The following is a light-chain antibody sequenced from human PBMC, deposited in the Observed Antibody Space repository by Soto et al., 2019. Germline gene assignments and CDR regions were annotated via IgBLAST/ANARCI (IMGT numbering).Light chain of an antibody. Sequence: GVKQSAGTLSLSLGERAKLSCMASQSVSSRLAWYQQKPGQAPRLLLYGVSSRATGIPDRFSGSGSGTDFTLAISRVEPEDFAVYFCQQYADSPLTFGQGTRLEIK. CDR3: QQYADSPLT. CDR1: QSVSSR. V-gene: IGKV3-20*01. CDR2: GVS. J-gene: IGKJ5*01.